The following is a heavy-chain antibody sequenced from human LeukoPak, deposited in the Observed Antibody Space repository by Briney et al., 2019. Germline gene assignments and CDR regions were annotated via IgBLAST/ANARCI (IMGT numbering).Heavy chain of an antibody. Sequence: GESLKISCKGSGYSFTSYWIGWVRQMPGKGLEWMGIIYPGDSDTRYSPSFQGQVTISADQSISTAYLQWSSLKASDTAMYYCARPRRDYYDSSGYQPPDYWGQGTLVTVSS. V-gene: IGHV5-51*01. D-gene: IGHD3-22*01. J-gene: IGHJ4*02. CDR3: ARPRRDYYDSSGYQPPDY. CDR1: GYSFTSYW. CDR2: IYPGDSDT.